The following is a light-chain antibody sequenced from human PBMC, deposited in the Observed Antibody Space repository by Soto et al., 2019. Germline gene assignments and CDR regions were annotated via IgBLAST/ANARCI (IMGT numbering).Light chain of an antibody. V-gene: IGKV3-20*01. Sequence: EIVLTQSPGTLSLSPGEGATLSCRASQSVYVNLAWYQQKPGQSPRLLIYGASTRATDIPDRFSGSGSDTDFALTISRLEPEDFAVYYCQQYGNFPYTFGQGTKLEIK. CDR3: QQYGNFPYT. J-gene: IGKJ2*01. CDR2: GAS. CDR1: QSVYVN.